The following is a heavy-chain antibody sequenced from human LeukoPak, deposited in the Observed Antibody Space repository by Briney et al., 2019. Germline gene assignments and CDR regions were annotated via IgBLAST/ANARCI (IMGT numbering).Heavy chain of an antibody. J-gene: IGHJ6*04. Sequence: GGSLRLSCAASGFTFSSYAMSWVRQAPGKGLEWVSAISGSGGSTYYADSVKGRFTISRDNAKNSLYLQINSLRAEDTAVYYCAELGITMIGGVWGKGTTVTISS. D-gene: IGHD3-10*02. V-gene: IGHV3-23*01. CDR3: AELGITMIGGV. CDR1: GFTFSSYA. CDR2: ISGSGGST.